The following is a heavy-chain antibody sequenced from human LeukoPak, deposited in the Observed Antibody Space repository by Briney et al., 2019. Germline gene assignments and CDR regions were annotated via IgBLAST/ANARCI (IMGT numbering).Heavy chain of an antibody. CDR1: RFTFINYW. CDR3: ARTAPLAVAAWVDY. Sequence: GGSLRLSCAGSRFTFINYWMHWVRQGPGKGLVWVSRINSDGSSTSYADSVKGRFTISRDNAKNTLYLQMNSLRAEDTAVYYCARTAPLAVAAWVDYWGQGTLVTVSS. D-gene: IGHD6-19*01. CDR2: INSDGSST. J-gene: IGHJ4*02. V-gene: IGHV3-74*01.